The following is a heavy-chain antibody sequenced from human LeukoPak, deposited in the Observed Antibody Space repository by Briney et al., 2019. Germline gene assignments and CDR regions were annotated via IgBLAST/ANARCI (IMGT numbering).Heavy chain of an antibody. Sequence: SETLSLTCTVSGGSISSSSYYWGWIRQPPGKGLEWIGSIYSTGSTYYNPSLKSRVTISLDTSKNQFSLKLSSVTAADTAVYYCASYTTVTYHFDYRGQGTLVTVSS. V-gene: IGHV4-39*01. D-gene: IGHD4-17*01. CDR3: ASYTTVTYHFDY. CDR2: IYSTGST. J-gene: IGHJ4*02. CDR1: GGSISSSSYY.